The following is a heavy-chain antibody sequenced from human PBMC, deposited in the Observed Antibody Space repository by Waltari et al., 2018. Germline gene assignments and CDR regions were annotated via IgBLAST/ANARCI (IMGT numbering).Heavy chain of an antibody. CDR2: ISYDGSNK. V-gene: IGHV3-30*18. J-gene: IGHJ4*02. D-gene: IGHD6-13*01. Sequence: QVQLVESGGAVVQPGRSLRLSCAASGFTFSSYGMHWVRQAPGKGLEWVAVISYDGSNKYYADSVKGRFTISRDNSKNTLYLQMNSLRAEDTAVYYCAKDRLGSSWLKDYWGQGTLVTVSS. CDR1: GFTFSSYG. CDR3: AKDRLGSSWLKDY.